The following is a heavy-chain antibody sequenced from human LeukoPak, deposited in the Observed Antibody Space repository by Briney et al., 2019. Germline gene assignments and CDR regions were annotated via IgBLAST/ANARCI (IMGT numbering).Heavy chain of an antibody. V-gene: IGHV6-1*01. CDR2: TYYRSTLYN. CDR1: GDIVSSNSAA. CDR3: ARGAIVVVPAALHLTGFDP. J-gene: IGHJ5*02. Sequence: SQTLSLTCAISGDIVSSNSAAWNWIRQAPSRGLEWLGRTYYRSTLYNDYAVSVKSRITINPDTSKNQFSLQLNSVTPEDTAVYYCARGAIVVVPAALHLTGFDPWGQGTLVTVSS. D-gene: IGHD2-2*02.